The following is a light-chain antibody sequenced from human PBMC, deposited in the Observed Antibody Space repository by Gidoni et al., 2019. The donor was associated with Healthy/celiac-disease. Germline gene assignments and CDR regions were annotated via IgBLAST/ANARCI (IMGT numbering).Light chain of an antibody. Sequence: DLQMTQSPSTLSASVGDRVTITCRASHSISSWLAWYQQKPGKAPKPLIYKASSLESGVPSRCSGSGSGTEFTLTISSLQPDDFATYYCQQYNSYPWTFGQGTKVEIK. CDR1: HSISSW. J-gene: IGKJ1*01. V-gene: IGKV1-5*03. CDR3: QQYNSYPWT. CDR2: KAS.